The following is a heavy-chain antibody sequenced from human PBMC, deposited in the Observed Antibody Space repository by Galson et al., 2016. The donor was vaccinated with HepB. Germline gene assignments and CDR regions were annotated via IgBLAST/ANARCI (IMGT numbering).Heavy chain of an antibody. CDR2: IYYSGST. Sequence: SETLSLTCCVSGGSITTYYWSWIRQPPGKGLEWIGSIYYSGSTKYNPSPKSRVSISVDILKHQLSLKVHSVTAADTADYFSARVNADRAYYDGSETAPPNAVYGVDVWSQGTTVTVSS. CDR1: GGSITTYY. V-gene: IGHV4-59*08. CDR3: ARVNADRAYYDGSETAPPNAVYGVDV. J-gene: IGHJ6*02. D-gene: IGHD3-10*01.